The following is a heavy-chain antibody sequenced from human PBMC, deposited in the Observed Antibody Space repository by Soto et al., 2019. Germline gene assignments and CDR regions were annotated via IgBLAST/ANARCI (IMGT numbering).Heavy chain of an antibody. Sequence: EVQLVQSGGGVFQPGESLRLSCAASGFSFSSYWMSWVRQAPGKGLEWLASIKQDGSEEYSADSVKGRFTISRDSAKTSLYLQMNILGAEDTAVYYCARDFDRTPGIYWGQGTLVTVSS. V-gene: IGHV3-7*04. D-gene: IGHD3-9*01. J-gene: IGHJ4*02. CDR2: IKQDGSEE. CDR3: ARDFDRTPGIY. CDR1: GFSFSSYW.